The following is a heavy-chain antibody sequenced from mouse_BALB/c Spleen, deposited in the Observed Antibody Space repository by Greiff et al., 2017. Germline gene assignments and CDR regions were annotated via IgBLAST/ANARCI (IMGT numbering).Heavy chain of an antibody. D-gene: IGHD4-1*01. V-gene: IGHV1-14*01. Sequence: VQLKQSGPELVKPGASVKMSCKASGYTFTSYVMHWVKQKPGQGLEWIGYIDPYNGGTSYNQKFKGKATLTVDKSSSTAYMHLNSLTSEDSAVYYCARSNSGGFAYWGQGTLVTVSA. CDR3: ARSNSGGFAY. J-gene: IGHJ3*01. CDR2: IDPYNGGT. CDR1: GYTFTSYV.